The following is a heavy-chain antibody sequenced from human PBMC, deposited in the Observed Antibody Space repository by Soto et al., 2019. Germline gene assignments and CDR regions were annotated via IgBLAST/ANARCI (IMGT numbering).Heavy chain of an antibody. J-gene: IGHJ4*02. D-gene: IGHD1-26*01. CDR1: GFTFASYA. CDR3: AKGHGSYSASGFDY. Sequence: GGSLRLSCAASGFTFASYAMSWVRRAPKKGLEWVSGITDSGGSTYYADSVKGRFTISRDNSKNTLYLQMNSLRAEDTAVYFCAKGHGSYSASGFDYWGQGTLVTVSS. V-gene: IGHV3-23*01. CDR2: ITDSGGST.